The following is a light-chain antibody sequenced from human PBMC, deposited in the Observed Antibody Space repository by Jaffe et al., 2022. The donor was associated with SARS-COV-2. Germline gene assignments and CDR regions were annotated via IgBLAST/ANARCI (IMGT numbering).Light chain of an antibody. Sequence: EIVLTQSPGTLSLSPGERATLSCRASQSVSSSYLAWYQQKPGQAPRLLIYGASSRATGIPDRFSGSGSGTDFTLTISRLEPEDFAVYYCQQYDMSRTFGQGTKVEIK. CDR1: QSVSSSY. V-gene: IGKV3-20*01. CDR2: GAS. CDR3: QQYDMSRT. J-gene: IGKJ1*01.